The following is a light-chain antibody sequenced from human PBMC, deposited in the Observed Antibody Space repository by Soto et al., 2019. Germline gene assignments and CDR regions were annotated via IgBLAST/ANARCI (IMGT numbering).Light chain of an antibody. Sequence: EIVLTQSPGTLSLSPRERATLSCRDSQSIFNNYLAWYQQKPGQAPRLLVYGASFRATGIPDRFSGSGSGTDFTLTISRLEPEDFAVYYCQQYGGSPFTFGQGTRLEIK. J-gene: IGKJ2*01. V-gene: IGKV3-20*01. CDR3: QQYGGSPFT. CDR1: QSIFNNY. CDR2: GAS.